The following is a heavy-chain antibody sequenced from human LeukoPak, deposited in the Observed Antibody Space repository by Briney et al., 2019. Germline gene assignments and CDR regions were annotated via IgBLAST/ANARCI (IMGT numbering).Heavy chain of an antibody. D-gene: IGHD6-19*01. CDR2: IYYSGST. V-gene: IGHV4-59*01. CDR3: ARDQSPGWLPDY. J-gene: IGHJ4*02. Sequence: SETLSLTCTVSGGSISSYYWSWIRQPPGKGLEWIGYIYYSGSTTYNPSLKSRVTMSVDTSKNQFSLKLSSVTAADTAVYYCARDQSPGWLPDYWGQGTLVTVSS. CDR1: GGSISSYY.